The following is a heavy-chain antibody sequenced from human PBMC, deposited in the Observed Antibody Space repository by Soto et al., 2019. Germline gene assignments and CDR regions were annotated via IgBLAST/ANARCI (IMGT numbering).Heavy chain of an antibody. Sequence: EVQLLESGGDLVQPGGSLRLSCAASGFTFTTYSMVWVRQAPGRGPEWVSGIIQDGTTYYADSVKGRFTISRDNSWNTVYLQMANLRGEDTALYYRAKDLRPDGVWDFDSWGQGTLVTVSS. D-gene: IGHD4-17*01. CDR3: AKDLRPDGVWDFDS. CDR1: GFTFTTYS. J-gene: IGHJ4*02. V-gene: IGHV3-23*01. CDR2: IIQDGTT.